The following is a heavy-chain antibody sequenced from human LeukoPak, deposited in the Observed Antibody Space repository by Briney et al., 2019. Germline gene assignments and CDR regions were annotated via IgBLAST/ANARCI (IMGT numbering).Heavy chain of an antibody. CDR1: GVTFSSYA. CDR2: ISGSGGST. J-gene: IGHJ4*02. Sequence: GGALRLSCAASGVTFSSYAMSWVRQAPGKGLEWVSAISGSGGSTYYADSGNGRFTIYRDNSKNTLYLHMSSLRAEDKVVYYRVKDLRMVRGVPDYWGQGTLVTVS. CDR3: VKDLRMVRGVPDY. D-gene: IGHD3-10*01. V-gene: IGHV3-23*01.